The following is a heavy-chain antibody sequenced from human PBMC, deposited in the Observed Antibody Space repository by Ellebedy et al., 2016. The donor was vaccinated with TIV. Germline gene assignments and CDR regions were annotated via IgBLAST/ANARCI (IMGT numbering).Heavy chain of an antibody. V-gene: IGHV3-49*03. Sequence: PGGSLRLSCTTSGINFGDYGVSWFRQAPGKGLDWVGFIRSAVYGATAEYAASVKGRFSISRDDSKSIAYLHMSSLKTEDTALYYCTSGVVGRQYAFDVWGQGTMVTVS. D-gene: IGHD2-21*01. CDR1: GINFGDYG. J-gene: IGHJ3*01. CDR2: IRSAVYGATA. CDR3: TSGVVGRQYAFDV.